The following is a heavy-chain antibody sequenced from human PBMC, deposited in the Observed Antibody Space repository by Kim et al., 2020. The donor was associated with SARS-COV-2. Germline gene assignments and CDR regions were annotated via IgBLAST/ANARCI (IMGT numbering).Heavy chain of an antibody. CDR1: GFTFSSYW. Sequence: GGSLRLSCAASGFTFSSYWISWVRQAPGKGLEWVANIKQDGSEKYYVDSVKGRFTISRDNAKNSLYLQMNSLRAEDSAVYYCARYSGGWPDDAFDIWGQG. V-gene: IGHV3-7*01. J-gene: IGHJ3*02. D-gene: IGHD6-19*01. CDR3: ARYSGGWPDDAFDI. CDR2: IKQDGSEK.